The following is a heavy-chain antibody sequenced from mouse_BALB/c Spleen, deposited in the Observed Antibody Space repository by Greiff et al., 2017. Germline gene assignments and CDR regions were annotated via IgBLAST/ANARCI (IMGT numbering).Heavy chain of an antibody. CDR3: ARVESDFDY. J-gene: IGHJ2*01. CDR1: GYTFSSYW. Sequence: QVQLKQSGAELMKPGASVKISCKATGYTFSSYWIEWVKQRPGHGLEWIGEILPGSGSTNYNEKFKGKATLTVDESSSTAYMQLSSLTSEDSAVYYCARVESDFDYWGQGTTLTVSS. CDR2: ILPGSGST. V-gene: IGHV1-9*01.